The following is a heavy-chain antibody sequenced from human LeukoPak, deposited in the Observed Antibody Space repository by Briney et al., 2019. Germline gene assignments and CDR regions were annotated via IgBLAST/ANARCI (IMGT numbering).Heavy chain of an antibody. CDR3: ARDRWAPSGSYRSYFDY. CDR2: IIPIFGTA. Sequence: SVKVSCKASGGTFSSYAISWVRQAPGQGLEWMGGIIPIFGTANYAQKFQGRVTITTDESTSTAYMELRSLRSDDTAVYYCARDRWAPSGSYRSYFDYWGQGTLVTVSS. D-gene: IGHD1-26*01. V-gene: IGHV1-69*05. J-gene: IGHJ4*02. CDR1: GGTFSSYA.